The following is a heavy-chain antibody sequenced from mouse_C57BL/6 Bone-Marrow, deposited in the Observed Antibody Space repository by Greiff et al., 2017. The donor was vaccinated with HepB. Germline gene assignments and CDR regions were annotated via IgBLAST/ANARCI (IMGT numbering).Heavy chain of an antibody. D-gene: IGHD1-1*01. J-gene: IGHJ2*01. CDR3: ALYYYGSSLDY. V-gene: IGHV1-61*01. CDR2: IYPSDSET. Sequence: QVQLQQPGAELVRPGSSVKLSCKASGYTFTSYWMDWVKQRPGQGLEWIGNIYPSDSETHYNQKFKDKATLTVDKSSNTAYLQLSSLTSEDTAIYYCALYYYGSSLDYWGQGTTLTVSS. CDR1: GYTFTSYW.